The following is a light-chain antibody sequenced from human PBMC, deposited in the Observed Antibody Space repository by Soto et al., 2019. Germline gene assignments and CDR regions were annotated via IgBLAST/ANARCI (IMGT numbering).Light chain of an antibody. Sequence: EIVLTQSPGTLSLSQGERATLSCRASQSVSSSYLAWYQQKPGQAPRLLIYGASSRATGIPDRFSGSGSGTDFTLTISRLEPEDFAVYYCQQYGNSPITFGQGTLLEI. CDR3: QQYGNSPIT. CDR1: QSVSSSY. CDR2: GAS. V-gene: IGKV3-20*01. J-gene: IGKJ5*01.